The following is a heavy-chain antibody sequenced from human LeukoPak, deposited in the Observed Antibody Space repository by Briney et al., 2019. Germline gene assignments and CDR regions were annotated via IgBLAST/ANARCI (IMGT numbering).Heavy chain of an antibody. J-gene: IGHJ4*02. CDR1: GETFIHNF. CDR2: INHSGST. V-gene: IGHV4-34*01. Sequence: SETLSLTCAVYGETFIHNFWTWIRQPPGKGLEWIGQINHSGSTYYNPSLKSRVTILVDTSKNQFSLKLTSVIAADTAVYYCARAMPYFYASIAVPGTIDYWGQGILVTVSS. CDR3: ARAMPYFYASIAVPGTIDY. D-gene: IGHD6-19*01.